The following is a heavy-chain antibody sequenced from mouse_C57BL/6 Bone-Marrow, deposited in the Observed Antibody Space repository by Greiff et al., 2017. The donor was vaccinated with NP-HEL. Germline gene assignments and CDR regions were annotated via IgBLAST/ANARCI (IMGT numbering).Heavy chain of an antibody. V-gene: IGHV1-63*01. CDR3: ARRDHYRYFDY. D-gene: IGHD2-14*01. CDR1: GYTFTNYW. CDR2: IYPGGGYT. J-gene: IGHJ2*01. Sequence: VQLQESGAELVRPGTSVKMSCKASGYTFTNYWIGWAKQRPGHGLEWIGDIYPGGGYTNYNEKFKGKATLTADKSSSTAYMQFSSLTSEDSAIYYCARRDHYRYFDYWGQGTTLTVSS.